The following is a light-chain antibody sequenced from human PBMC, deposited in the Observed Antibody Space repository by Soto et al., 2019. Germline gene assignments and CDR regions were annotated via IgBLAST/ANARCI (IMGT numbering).Light chain of an antibody. J-gene: IGLJ7*01. CDR1: RSNIGGNT. V-gene: IGLV1-44*01. CDR2: IND. Sequence: QAVVTQPPSASGTPGQRVTISCSESRSNIGGNTVHWYQHLPGTAPKLLIYINDQRPSGVPARFSGSTSGTSASLAISGLQSDDEAHYYCATWDDSLNAAVFGGGTQLTVL. CDR3: ATWDDSLNAAV.